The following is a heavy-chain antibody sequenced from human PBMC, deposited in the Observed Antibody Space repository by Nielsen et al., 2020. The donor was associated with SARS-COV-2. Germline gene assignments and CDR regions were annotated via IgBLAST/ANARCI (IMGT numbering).Heavy chain of an antibody. V-gene: IGHV1-18*04. Sequence: ASVKVSCKASGYMFSQFGITWVRQAPGHGLEWIGWISPYNGETNFAQSVQGRVVMTTETSTDTVYMELRDLRSDDTAVYYCARDLRIRVPDAIVYAAYWGQGTLVTVSP. J-gene: IGHJ4*02. CDR3: ARDLRIRVPDAIVYAAY. D-gene: IGHD1-14*01. CDR1: GYMFSQFG. CDR2: ISPYNGET.